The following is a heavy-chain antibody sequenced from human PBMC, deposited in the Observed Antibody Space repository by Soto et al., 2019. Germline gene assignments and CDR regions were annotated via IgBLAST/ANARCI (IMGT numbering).Heavy chain of an antibody. V-gene: IGHV1-8*01. CDR3: ARAFYDFWSGYSLYYYYYGMDV. Sequence: ASVKVSCKASGYTFTSYDINWVRQATGQGLEWMGWMNPNSGNTGYAQKFQGRVTMTRNTSISTAYMGLSSLRSEDTAVYYCARAFYDFWSGYSLYYYYYGMDVWGQGTTVTVSS. CDR2: MNPNSGNT. J-gene: IGHJ6*02. CDR1: GYTFTSYD. D-gene: IGHD3-3*01.